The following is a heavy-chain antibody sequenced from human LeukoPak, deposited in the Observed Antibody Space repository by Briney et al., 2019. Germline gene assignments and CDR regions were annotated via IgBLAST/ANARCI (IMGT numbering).Heavy chain of an antibody. CDR3: AKGLSIVVGNWFDP. V-gene: IGHV3-23*01. CDR1: GFTFSSYA. J-gene: IGHJ5*02. D-gene: IGHD3-22*01. CDR2: ISGSGAST. Sequence: PGGSLRLSCAVSGFTFSSYAMSWVRQAPGKGLEWVSAISGSGASTYYADSVKGRFTISRDSSKNTLYLQMSSLRAEDTAVYYCAKGLSIVVGNWFDPWGQGTLVTVSS.